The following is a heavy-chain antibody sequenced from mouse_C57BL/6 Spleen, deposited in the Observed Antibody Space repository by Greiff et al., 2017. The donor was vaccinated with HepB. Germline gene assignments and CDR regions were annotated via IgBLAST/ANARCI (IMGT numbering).Heavy chain of an antibody. J-gene: IGHJ4*01. V-gene: IGHV1-50*01. CDR2: IDPSDSYT. Sequence: VQLQQPGAELVKPGASVKLSCKASGYTFTSYWMHWVKQRPGQGLEWIGEIDPSDSYTNYNQKFKGKATLTVDTSSSTAYMQLSSLTSEDSAVYYCARWDSNGAMDYWGQGTAGTVSS. D-gene: IGHD2-5*01. CDR1: GYTFTSYW. CDR3: ARWDSNGAMDY.